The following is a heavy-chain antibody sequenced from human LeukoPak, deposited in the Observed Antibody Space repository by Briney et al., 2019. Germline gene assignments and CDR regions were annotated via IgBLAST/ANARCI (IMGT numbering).Heavy chain of an antibody. D-gene: IGHD6-13*01. CDR1: GFIFSTYS. Sequence: GGSLRLSCAASGFIFSTYSMNWVHQAPGKGLEWVSYISSSSSAIYYADAVKGRFTISRDNAKESLYLQMNSLRAEDTAVYYCARDGGTAAAGTHHFDHWGQGTLVTVSS. CDR2: ISSSSSAI. V-gene: IGHV3-48*01. CDR3: ARDGGTAAAGTHHFDH. J-gene: IGHJ4*02.